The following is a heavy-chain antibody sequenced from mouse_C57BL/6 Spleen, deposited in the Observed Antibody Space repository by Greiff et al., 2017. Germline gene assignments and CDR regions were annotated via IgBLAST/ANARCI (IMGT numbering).Heavy chain of an antibody. V-gene: IGHV1-82*01. J-gene: IGHJ4*01. CDR1: GYAFSSSW. CDR2: IYPGDGDT. Sequence: VQLQQSGPELMKPGASVKISCKASGYAFSSSWMNWVKQRPGKGLEWIGRIYPGDGDTNYNGKFKGKATLTADKSSSTAYMQLSSLTSEDSAVYFCARGGYAMDYWGQGTSVTVSS. CDR3: ARGGYAMDY.